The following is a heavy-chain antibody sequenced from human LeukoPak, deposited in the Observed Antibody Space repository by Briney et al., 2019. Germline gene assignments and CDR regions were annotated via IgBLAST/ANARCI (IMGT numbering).Heavy chain of an antibody. D-gene: IGHD3-10*01. CDR3: TSKPMDYYGSGSLDY. J-gene: IGHJ4*02. V-gene: IGHV3-15*01. CDR1: GFTFRNAW. CDR2: IKSKTDGGTT. Sequence: GGSLRLSCAASGFTFRNAWMSWVRQAPGKGLEWVGRIKSKTDGGTTDYAAPVKGRFTISRDDSKNTLYLQMNSLKTEDTAVYYCTSKPMDYYGSGSLDYWGQGTLVTVSS.